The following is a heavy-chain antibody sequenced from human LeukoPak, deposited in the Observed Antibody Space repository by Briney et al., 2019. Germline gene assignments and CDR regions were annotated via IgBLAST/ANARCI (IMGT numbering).Heavy chain of an antibody. CDR3: ARDFGEYAFDI. D-gene: IGHD3-16*01. Sequence: PSETLSLTCTVSGGSISSYYWSWIRQPPGKGLEWIGYIYYSGSTNYNPSLKSRVTISVDTSKNQFSLKLSSVTAADTAVYYCARDFGEYAFDIWGQGTTVTASS. CDR2: IYYSGST. V-gene: IGHV4-59*01. CDR1: GGSISSYY. J-gene: IGHJ3*02.